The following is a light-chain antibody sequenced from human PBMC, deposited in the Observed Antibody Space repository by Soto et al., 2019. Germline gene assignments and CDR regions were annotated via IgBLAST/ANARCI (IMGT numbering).Light chain of an antibody. Sequence: DIQMTQSPSSLSASVGDSVTITCRASQSITDYLNWYEQKPGKAPQRLIYGASTLKSGGPSRFSGSGSGTYFTLTISRLQPEVFANYFCQYSYSTPWTFGQGTKVEIK. CDR1: QSITDY. J-gene: IGKJ1*01. V-gene: IGKV1-39*01. CDR3: QYSYSTPWT. CDR2: GAS.